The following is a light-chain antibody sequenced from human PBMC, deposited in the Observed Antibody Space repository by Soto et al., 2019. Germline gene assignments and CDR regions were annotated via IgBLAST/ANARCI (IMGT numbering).Light chain of an antibody. CDR2: DAS. J-gene: IGKJ1*01. V-gene: IGKV3-11*01. CDR1: QSVSSY. Sequence: EIVLTQSPATLSLSPGERATLSCRASQSVSSYLAWYQQKPGQAPRLLIYDASNRATGIPARFSGSGSGTDFTLTISSLEPEDFAVYYCQQRSNWPWTFGQGPKVEI. CDR3: QQRSNWPWT.